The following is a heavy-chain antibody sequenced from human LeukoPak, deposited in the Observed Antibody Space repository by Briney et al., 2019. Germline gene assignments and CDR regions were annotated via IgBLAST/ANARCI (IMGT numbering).Heavy chain of an antibody. J-gene: IGHJ1*01. D-gene: IGHD3-22*01. CDR1: GFTFSSYA. CDR3: AKERYYYDSSGYEELVEYFQH. Sequence: GGSLRLSCAASGFTFSSYAMSWVRQAPGKGLEWVSAISGSGGSTYYADSVKGRFTISRDNSENTLYLQMNSLRAEDTAVYYCAKERYYYDSSGYEELVEYFQHWGQGTLVTVSS. V-gene: IGHV3-23*01. CDR2: ISGSGGST.